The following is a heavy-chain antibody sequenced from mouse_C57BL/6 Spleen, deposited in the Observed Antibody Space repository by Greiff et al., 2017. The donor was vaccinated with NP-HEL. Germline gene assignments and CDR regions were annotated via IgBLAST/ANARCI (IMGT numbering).Heavy chain of an antibody. CDR3: TTGPHWYFDV. D-gene: IGHD3-3*01. CDR2: IDPENGDT. CDR1: GFNIKDDY. J-gene: IGHJ1*03. Sequence: EVQLQQSGAELVRPGASVKLSCTASGFNIKDDYMHWVKQRPEQGLEWIGWIDPENGDTEYASKFQGKATITADTSSNTAYLQLSSLTSEDTAVYYWTTGPHWYFDVWGTGTTVTVSS. V-gene: IGHV14-4*01.